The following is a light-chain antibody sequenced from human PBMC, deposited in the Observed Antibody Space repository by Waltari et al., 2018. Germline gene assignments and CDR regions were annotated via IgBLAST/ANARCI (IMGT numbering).Light chain of an antibody. Sequence: DIVMTQSPDSLAGSLGERATISCSSSQSVLYNANDKTDLAWYQQNPGQPPRLLIYWASTRESGVPDRFSGSGSGTDFTLTISNLQAEDVAVYYCQQYYRSRTFGQGTKVEIK. V-gene: IGKV4-1*01. CDR2: WAS. J-gene: IGKJ1*01. CDR1: QSVLYNANDKTD. CDR3: QQYYRSRT.